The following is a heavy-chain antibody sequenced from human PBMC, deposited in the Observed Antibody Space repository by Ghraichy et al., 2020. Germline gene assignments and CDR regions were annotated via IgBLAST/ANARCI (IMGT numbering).Heavy chain of an antibody. CDR1: GGTFSSYA. CDR2: IIPIFGTA. Sequence: SVKVSCKASGGTFSSYAISWVRQAPGQGLEWMGGIIPIFGTANYAQKFQGRVTITADESTSTAYMELSSLRSEDTAVYYCAREEVYNWNEEGGAFDIWGQGTMVTVSS. V-gene: IGHV1-69*13. J-gene: IGHJ3*02. CDR3: AREEVYNWNEEGGAFDI. D-gene: IGHD1-1*01.